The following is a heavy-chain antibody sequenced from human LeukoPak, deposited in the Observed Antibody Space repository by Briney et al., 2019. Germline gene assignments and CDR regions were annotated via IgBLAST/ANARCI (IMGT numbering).Heavy chain of an antibody. CDR1: GFSFSTYG. CDR3: ARAVGPFDY. V-gene: IGHV3-33*01. J-gene: IGHJ4*02. CDR2: IWYDGSTK. D-gene: IGHD3-10*01. Sequence: PGGSLRLSCAASGFSFSTYGMHWVRQPPAKGLEWVAVIWYDGSTKYYADSVRGRFTISRDNSRDTLYLQLNSLRAEDTAVYFCARAVGPFDYWGQGTLVTVSS.